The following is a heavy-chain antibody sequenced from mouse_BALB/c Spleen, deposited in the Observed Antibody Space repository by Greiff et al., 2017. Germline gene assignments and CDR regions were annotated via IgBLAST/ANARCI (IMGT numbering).Heavy chain of an antibody. D-gene: IGHD1-1*01. V-gene: IGHV2-9*02. CDR3: ARDYYGSRGFAY. Sequence: VKVVESGPGLVAPSQSLSITCTVSGFSLTSYGVHWVRQPPGKGLEWLGVIWAGGSTNYNSALMSRLSISKDNSKSQVFLKMNSLQTDDTAMYYCARDYYGSRGFAYWGQGTLVTVSA. J-gene: IGHJ3*01. CDR2: IWAGGST. CDR1: GFSLTSYG.